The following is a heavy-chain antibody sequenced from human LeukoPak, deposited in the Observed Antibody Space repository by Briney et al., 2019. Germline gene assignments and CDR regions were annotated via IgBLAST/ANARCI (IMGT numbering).Heavy chain of an antibody. J-gene: IGHJ3*02. V-gene: IGHV3-7*03. CDR2: IKQDGSEK. Sequence: GGSLRLSCAASGFTFSSYWMSWVRQAPGKGLEWVANIKQDGSEKYYVDSVKGRFTISRDNAKNSLYLQMNSLRAEDTAVYYCARVSSIAAAAGAFDIWGQGTMVTVSS. D-gene: IGHD6-13*01. CDR1: GFTFSSYW. CDR3: ARVSSIAAAAGAFDI.